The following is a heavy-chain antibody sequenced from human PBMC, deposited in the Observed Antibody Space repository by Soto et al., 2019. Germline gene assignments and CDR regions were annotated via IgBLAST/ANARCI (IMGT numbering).Heavy chain of an antibody. CDR1: GGSISSGDYY. J-gene: IGHJ4*02. V-gene: IGHV4-30-4*01. Sequence: SETLSLTCTVSGGSISSGDYYWSWIRQPPGRGLEWIGYIYYSGSTYYNPSLKSRVTISVDTSKNQFSLKLSSVTAADTAVYYCASSGYSYGLYYWGQGTLVTVSS. D-gene: IGHD5-18*01. CDR2: IYYSGST. CDR3: ASSGYSYGLYY.